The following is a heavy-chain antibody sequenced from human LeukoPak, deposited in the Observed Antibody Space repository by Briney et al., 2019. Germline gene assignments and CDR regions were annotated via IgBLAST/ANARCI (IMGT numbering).Heavy chain of an antibody. CDR1: GLTFDDYA. CDR3: AKDVHRQQLADDAFDI. V-gene: IGHV3-9*01. D-gene: IGHD6-13*01. Sequence: GGSLRLSRAASGLTFDDYAMHWVRQAPGKGLEWVSGISWNSGSIGYADSVKGRFTISRDNAKNSLYLQMNSLRAEDTALYYCAKDVHRQQLADDAFDIWGQGTMVTVSS. J-gene: IGHJ3*02. CDR2: ISWNSGSI.